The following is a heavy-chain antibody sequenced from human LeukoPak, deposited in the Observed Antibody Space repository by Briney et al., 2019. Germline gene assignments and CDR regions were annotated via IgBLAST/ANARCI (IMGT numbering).Heavy chain of an antibody. J-gene: IGHJ6*03. Sequence: PSETLSLTPAQSVGSITIYYWCWIRHPPGKGLEWSGYIYYRGSTKYTPSPKSRVTISVDTSKNQFSLKLSSVTAADTAVYYCARSFFGFSTVTTKYYYYMDVWGKGTTVTISS. V-gene: IGHV4-59*01. CDR3: ARSFFGFSTVTTKYYYYMDV. CDR2: IYYRGST. D-gene: IGHD4-17*01. CDR1: VGSITIYY.